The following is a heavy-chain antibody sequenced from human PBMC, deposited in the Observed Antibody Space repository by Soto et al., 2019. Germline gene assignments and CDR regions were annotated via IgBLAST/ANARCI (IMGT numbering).Heavy chain of an antibody. J-gene: IGHJ2*01. Sequence: QVQLQESGPGLMKPSQTLSLTCTVSGGSISSGGYCWSWIRQHPGKGLEWIGYTKYSGSTYYNPALKSRVTISVDTSKNQFSLQLSSVTAADTAVYYCARDYGGAWYFDLWGRGTLVTVSS. CDR2: TKYSGST. V-gene: IGHV4-31*03. D-gene: IGHD3-16*01. CDR3: ARDYGGAWYFDL. CDR1: GGSISSGGYC.